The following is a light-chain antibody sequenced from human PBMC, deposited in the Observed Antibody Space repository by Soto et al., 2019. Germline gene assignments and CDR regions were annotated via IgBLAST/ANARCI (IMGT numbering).Light chain of an antibody. J-gene: IGLJ1*01. CDR3: QSYDSSLSGSPYV. V-gene: IGLV2-8*01. CDR2: EVN. CDR1: SSDVGGYNY. Sequence: QSALTQPPSASGSPGQSVAISCTGTSSDVGGYNYVSWYQQHPGKAPKLMIYEVNKRPSGVPDRFSGSKSGNTASLTVSGLQAEDEADYYCQSYDSSLSGSPYVFGTGTKVTVL.